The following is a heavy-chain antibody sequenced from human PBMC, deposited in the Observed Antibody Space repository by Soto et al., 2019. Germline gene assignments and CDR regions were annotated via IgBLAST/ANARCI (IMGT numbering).Heavy chain of an antibody. CDR3: AKDAFTFSTYGGNSDYYDYGMDV. D-gene: IGHD3-16*01. Sequence: LRLSCAASGFTFISYGMHWVRQAPVKGLEWVAVISYDGSNKYYADSVKGRFTISRDNSKNTLYLKMNSLRAEDTAVYYCAKDAFTFSTYGGNSDYYDYGMDVWGQGTRVTVSS. CDR1: GFTFISYG. V-gene: IGHV3-30*18. J-gene: IGHJ6*02. CDR2: ISYDGSNK.